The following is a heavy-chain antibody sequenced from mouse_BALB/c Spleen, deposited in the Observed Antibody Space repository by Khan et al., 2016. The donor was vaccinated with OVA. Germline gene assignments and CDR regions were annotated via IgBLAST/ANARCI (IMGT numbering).Heavy chain of an antibody. CDR2: IFPGNGTT. CDR3: ARGYCGNYEFAY. J-gene: IGHJ3*01. CDR1: GYTFTSYW. V-gene: IGHV1S132*01. Sequence: QVQLKESGAELVKPGASVKLSCKTSGYTFTSYWIQWVKQRPGQGLGWIGQIFPGNGTTYYNENFKGTATMTIDTSSTTAYMLLSSLTSEDSAVYFCARGYCGNYEFAYWGQGTLVTVSA. D-gene: IGHD2-1*01.